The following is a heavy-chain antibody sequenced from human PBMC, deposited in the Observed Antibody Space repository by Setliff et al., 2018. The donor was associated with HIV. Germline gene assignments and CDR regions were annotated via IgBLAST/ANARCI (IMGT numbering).Heavy chain of an antibody. D-gene: IGHD6-6*01. CDR3: ARQRSIAARPNSAFDI. J-gene: IGHJ6*04. CDR2: IYPGDSDT. Sequence: GESLKISCKGSRYSFTSYWIAWVRQMPGKGLEWMGIIYPGDSDTRYSPSFQGQVTISADKSISTAYLQWSSLKASDTAMYYCARQRSIAARPNSAFDIWGKGTTVTVSS. V-gene: IGHV5-51*01. CDR1: RYSFTSYW.